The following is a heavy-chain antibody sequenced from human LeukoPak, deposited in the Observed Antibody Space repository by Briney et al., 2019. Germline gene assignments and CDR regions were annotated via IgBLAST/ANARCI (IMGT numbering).Heavy chain of an antibody. CDR1: GGSISSSRYY. J-gene: IGHJ4*02. D-gene: IGHD2-2*01. V-gene: IGHV4-39*02. Sequence: PSETLSLTCTVSGGSISSSRYYWGWIRQPPGKGLEWIGRIYYTGNTYYNPSLESRVTMSVDTSKNHFSLRLSSVTAADTALYYCATREYQLAKTYSVWGQGTLVTVSS. CDR3: ATREYQLAKTYSV. CDR2: IYYTGNT.